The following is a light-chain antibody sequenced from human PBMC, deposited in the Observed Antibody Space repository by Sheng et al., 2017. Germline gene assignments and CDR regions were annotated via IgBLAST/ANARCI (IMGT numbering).Light chain of an antibody. J-gene: IGKJ1*01. Sequence: EIVLTQSPATLSLSPGERATLSCRASQSVSSYLAWYQQKPGQAPRLLIYDASNRATGIPARFSGSGSGTDFTLTISSLEPEDFAVYYCQQRSNWPPWTFGQGPRW. CDR3: QQRSNWPPWT. V-gene: IGKV3-11*01. CDR1: QSVSSY. CDR2: DAS.